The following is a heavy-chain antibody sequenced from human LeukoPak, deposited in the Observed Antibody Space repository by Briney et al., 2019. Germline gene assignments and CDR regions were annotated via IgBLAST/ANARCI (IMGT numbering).Heavy chain of an antibody. CDR3: ARDSPTYYYYMDV. Sequence: SETLSLTCTVSGGSISTITYYWGWIRQPPGKGLEWVGHMYYRGNTFYNPSLKSRVTISVDTSKNQFSLKLSSVTAADTAVYYCARDSPTYYYYMDVWGKGTTVTISS. J-gene: IGHJ6*03. CDR1: GGSISTITYY. V-gene: IGHV4-39*07. CDR2: MYYRGNT.